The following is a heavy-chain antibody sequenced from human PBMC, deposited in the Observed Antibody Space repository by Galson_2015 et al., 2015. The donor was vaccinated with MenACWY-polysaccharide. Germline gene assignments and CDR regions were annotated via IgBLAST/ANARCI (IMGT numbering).Heavy chain of an antibody. CDR1: GYTLTELS. D-gene: IGHD2-2*01. CDR2: FDPEDGET. CDR3: ATRVVVPAATLKPYYYYYGMDV. Sequence: SVKVSCKVSGYTLTELSMHWVRQAPGKGLEWMGGFDPEDGETTYAQKFQGRVTMTEDTSTDTAYMELCSLRSEDTAVYYCATRVVVPAATLKPYYYYYGMDVWGQGTTVTVSS. J-gene: IGHJ6*02. V-gene: IGHV1-24*01.